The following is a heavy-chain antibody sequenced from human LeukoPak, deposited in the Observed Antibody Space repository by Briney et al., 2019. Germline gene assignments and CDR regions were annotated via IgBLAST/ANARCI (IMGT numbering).Heavy chain of an antibody. Sequence: QPGGSLRLSCAASGFTFSSYAMSWVRQAPGKGLEWVSVIYSGGSTYYADSVKGRFTISRDNSKNTLYLQMDSLRAEDTAVYYCAREAYYDSSGYYLYWGQGTLVTVSS. J-gene: IGHJ4*02. CDR2: IYSGGST. D-gene: IGHD3-22*01. CDR3: AREAYYDSSGYYLY. V-gene: IGHV3-53*01. CDR1: GFTFSSYA.